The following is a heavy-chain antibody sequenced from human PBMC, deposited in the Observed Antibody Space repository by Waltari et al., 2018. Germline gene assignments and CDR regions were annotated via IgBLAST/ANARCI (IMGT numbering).Heavy chain of an antibody. CDR1: GYTLTELS. CDR2: CDPEEGET. Sequence: QVQLVQSGAEVKKPGASVKVSCKVSGYTLTELSMHWVRQAPGKGLEWMGGCDPEEGETSYAQKFQGRVTMTEDTSTDTAYMELSSLRSEDTAVYYCATDRDSSSWYYHQALGFDYWGQGTLVTVSS. D-gene: IGHD6-13*01. J-gene: IGHJ4*02. CDR3: ATDRDSSSWYYHQALGFDY. V-gene: IGHV1-24*01.